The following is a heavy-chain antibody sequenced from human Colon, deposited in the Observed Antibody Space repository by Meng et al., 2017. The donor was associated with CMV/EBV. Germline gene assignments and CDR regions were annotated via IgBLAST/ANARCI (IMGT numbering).Heavy chain of an antibody. V-gene: IGHV3-30*02. D-gene: IGHD4-11*01. CDR3: AREGYSNFDH. CDR2: IGSDGSIK. Sequence: SCKASGLTFNGYGLHWVRQAPGKGLEWVAFIGSDGSIKRYADSVKGRLTISRDNSKNTLWLQMHSLRPEDTALYYCAREGYSNFDHWGQGTLVTVSS. CDR1: GLTFNGYG. J-gene: IGHJ4*02.